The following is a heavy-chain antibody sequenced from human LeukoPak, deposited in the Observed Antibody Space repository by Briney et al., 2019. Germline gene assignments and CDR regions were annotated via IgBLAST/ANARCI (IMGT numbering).Heavy chain of an antibody. J-gene: IGHJ6*03. CDR2: INPNSGST. CDR3: AGNYCSSTSCNYYYYYMDV. CDR1: GYTFTGYY. Sequence: ASVKVCCKASGYTFTGYYMHWVRQAPGQGLEWMGRINPNSGSTNYAQKFHGRVTMTRATSISTDYMELSRLRSDDTDVYYCAGNYCSSTSCNYYYYYMDVRGKGATVTVSS. D-gene: IGHD2-2*01. V-gene: IGHV1-2*05.